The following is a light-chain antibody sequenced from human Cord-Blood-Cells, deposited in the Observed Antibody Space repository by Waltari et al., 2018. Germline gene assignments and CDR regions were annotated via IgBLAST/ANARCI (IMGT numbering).Light chain of an antibody. J-gene: IGLJ3*02. CDR2: YVS. V-gene: IGLV2-14*03. Sequence: QSALTQPGSVSGSPGQSITISCTGTSSDVGGYNYVSWYQQHPGKAPKLMIYYVSNRPSGVFPRFSASTSGSTAALPTSGLQPDDEAAYYCSSYTRGSTWVFGGGTKLTVL. CDR1: SSDVGGYNY. CDR3: SSYTRGSTWV.